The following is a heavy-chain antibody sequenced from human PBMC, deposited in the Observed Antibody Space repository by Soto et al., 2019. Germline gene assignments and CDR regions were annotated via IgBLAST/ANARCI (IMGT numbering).Heavy chain of an antibody. D-gene: IGHD1-1*01. Sequence: GGSLRLSCAASGFTFGSYWMSWVRQAPGQGLESVANIKQDGSEKYYVDSMKGRFTISRDNAKNSLYLQMNSLRAEDTAVYYCARSAQLWYYMDVWGKGTTVTVSS. CDR2: IKQDGSEK. V-gene: IGHV3-7*01. J-gene: IGHJ6*03. CDR3: ARSAQLWYYMDV. CDR1: GFTFGSYW.